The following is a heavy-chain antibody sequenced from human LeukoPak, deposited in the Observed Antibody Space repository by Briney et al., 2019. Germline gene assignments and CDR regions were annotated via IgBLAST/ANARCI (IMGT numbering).Heavy chain of an antibody. CDR2: ISSSGSTI. V-gene: IGHV3-11*04. Sequence: PGGSLRLSCAASGFTFSDYYMSWIRQAPGKGLEWVSYISSSGSTIYYADSAKGRFTISRDNAKNSLYLQMNSLRAEDTAVYYCATLYGDYNSPADYWGQGILVTVSS. CDR1: GFTFSDYY. CDR3: ATLYGDYNSPADY. D-gene: IGHD4-17*01. J-gene: IGHJ4*02.